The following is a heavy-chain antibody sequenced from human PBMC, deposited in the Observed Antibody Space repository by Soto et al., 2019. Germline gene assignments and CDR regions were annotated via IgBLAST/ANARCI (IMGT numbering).Heavy chain of an antibody. Sequence: EVQLVESGGGLILRGGSLRLSCAASGFPFIPHGMPWVRQAPGRGLVWVSRINSDGSITDYADSVKGRFSISRDNPRNTLYLQMNSLSPEDTAVYYCARAMTSVGAAAKGDFWGQGTLVTVSS. D-gene: IGHD1-26*01. J-gene: IGHJ4*02. CDR3: ARAMTSVGAAAKGDF. CDR2: INSDGSIT. CDR1: GFPFIPHG. V-gene: IGHV3-74*01.